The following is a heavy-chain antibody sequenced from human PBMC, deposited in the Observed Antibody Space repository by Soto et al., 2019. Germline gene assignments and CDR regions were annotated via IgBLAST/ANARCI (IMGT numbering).Heavy chain of an antibody. J-gene: IGHJ4*02. CDR3: ARANDPSGNYIQYFDY. V-gene: IGHV6-1*01. CDR2: TYYRSRWYD. D-gene: IGHD3-22*01. CDR1: GDTFSSNSAA. Sequence: QTLSLTCAISGDTFSSNSAAWNWIRQSPSRGLEWLGRTYYRSRWYDDYAESVRGRIAVNPDTSKNQFSLQLNSVTPEDTAVYFCARANDPSGNYIQYFDYWGQGTLVTVSS.